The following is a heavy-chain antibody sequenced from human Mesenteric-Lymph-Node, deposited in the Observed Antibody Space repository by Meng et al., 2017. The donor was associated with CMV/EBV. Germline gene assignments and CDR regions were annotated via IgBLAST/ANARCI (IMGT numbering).Heavy chain of an antibody. CDR1: GFTFSSYE. D-gene: IGHD3-22*01. CDR2: ISSSGSTI. V-gene: IGHV3-48*03. CDR3: ARAVPHYYDTTGFYPYDAFDV. J-gene: IGHJ3*01. Sequence: GESLKISCAASGFTFSSYEMNWVRQAPGKGLEWVSYISSSGSTIYYADSVKGRFTISRDNAKNSLYLQMNSLRAEDTAVYYCARAVPHYYDTTGFYPYDAFDVWGRGTMVTVSS.